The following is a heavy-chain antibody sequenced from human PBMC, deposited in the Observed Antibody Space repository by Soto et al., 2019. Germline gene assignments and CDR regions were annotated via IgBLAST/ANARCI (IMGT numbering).Heavy chain of an antibody. Sequence: GGSLRLSCVASGFTFTAYWMDWVRQVPGKGLVWVSRIDGDGISTNYADSVKGRFTISRDNAKNTLYLHMNSLRAEDTAVYYCARIRIRFDDYWGQGSLVTVSS. J-gene: IGHJ4*02. CDR1: GFTFTAYW. V-gene: IGHV3-74*01. CDR2: IDGDGIST. D-gene: IGHD3-10*01. CDR3: ARIRIRFDDY.